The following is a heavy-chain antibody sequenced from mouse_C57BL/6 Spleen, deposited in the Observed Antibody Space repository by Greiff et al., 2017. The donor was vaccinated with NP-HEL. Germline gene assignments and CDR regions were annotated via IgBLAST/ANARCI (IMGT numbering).Heavy chain of an antibody. CDR2: ISNGGGST. Sequence: EVQRVESGGGLVQPGGSLKLSCAASGFTFSDYYMYWVRQTPEKRLEWVAYISNGGGSTYYPDTVKGRFTISRDNAKNTLYLQMSRLKSEDTAMYYCARRLPGWYFDVWGTGTTVTVSS. CDR1: GFTFSDYY. J-gene: IGHJ1*03. CDR3: ARRLPGWYFDV. V-gene: IGHV5-12*01. D-gene: IGHD2-2*01.